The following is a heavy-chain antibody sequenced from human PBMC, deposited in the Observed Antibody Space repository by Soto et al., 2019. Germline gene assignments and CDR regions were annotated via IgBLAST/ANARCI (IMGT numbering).Heavy chain of an antibody. CDR1: GGSFSGYY. CDR3: ARVHLRGVIYYYYYGMDV. D-gene: IGHD3-10*01. J-gene: IGHJ6*02. V-gene: IGHV4-34*01. CDR2: INHSGST. Sequence: SETLSLTCAVYGGSFSGYYWSWIRQPPGKGLEWIGEINHSGSTNYNPSLKSRVTISVDTSKNQFSLKLSSVTAADTAVYYCARVHLRGVIYYYYYGMDVWGQGATVTVSS.